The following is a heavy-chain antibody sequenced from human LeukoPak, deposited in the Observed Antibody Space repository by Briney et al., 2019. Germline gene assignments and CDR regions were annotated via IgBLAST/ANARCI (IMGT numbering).Heavy chain of an antibody. Sequence: SETLSLTCAVYGGPFSGYYWSWIRQPPGKGLEWIGEINHSGSTNYNPSLKSRVTISVDTSKHQFSLKLSSVTAADTAVYYCARGSKRYCSSTSCFQRYWFDPWGQGTLVTVSS. CDR3: ARGSKRYCSSTSCFQRYWFDP. V-gene: IGHV4-34*01. CDR1: GGPFSGYY. J-gene: IGHJ5*02. CDR2: INHSGST. D-gene: IGHD2-2*01.